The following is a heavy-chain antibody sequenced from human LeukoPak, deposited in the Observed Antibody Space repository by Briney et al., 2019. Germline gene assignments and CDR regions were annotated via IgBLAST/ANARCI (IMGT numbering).Heavy chain of an antibody. CDR3: AKERIVGGYRYCPFDH. CDR1: GFTFDDYA. CDR2: ISWNSGTI. V-gene: IGHV3-9*01. Sequence: GGSLRLSCAASGFTFDDYAIHWVRQVPGKGLEWVSGISWNSGTIGYEVSVKGRFTISRDNAKNSLYLQMNSLRAEDTALYYCAKERIVGGYRYCPFDHWGQGTLVTVSS. D-gene: IGHD5-18*01. J-gene: IGHJ4*02.